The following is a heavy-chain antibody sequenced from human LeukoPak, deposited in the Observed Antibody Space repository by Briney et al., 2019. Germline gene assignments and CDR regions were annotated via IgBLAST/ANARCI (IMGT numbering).Heavy chain of an antibody. CDR3: ARLGCCSGGSCWPFDY. Sequence: SETLSLTCTVSGGSISSSSYYWGWIRQPPGKGLAWIGSIYYSGSTYYNPSLKSRVTISVDTSKNQFSLKLSSVTAADTAVYYCARLGCCSGGSCWPFDYWGRGTLVTVSS. J-gene: IGHJ4*02. CDR2: IYYSGST. CDR1: GGSISSSSYY. V-gene: IGHV4-39*01. D-gene: IGHD2-15*01.